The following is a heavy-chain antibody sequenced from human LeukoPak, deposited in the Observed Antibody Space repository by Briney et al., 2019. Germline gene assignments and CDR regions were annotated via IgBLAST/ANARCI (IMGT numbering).Heavy chain of an antibody. J-gene: IGHJ4*02. Sequence: SETLSLTCTVSGGSISSGDYYWSWIRQPPGKGLEWIGYIYYSGSTYYNPSLKSRVTISVDTSKNQFSLKLSSVTAADTAVYYCARASGYYSTPFDYWGQGTLVTVSS. D-gene: IGHD3-3*01. CDR1: GGSISSGDYY. V-gene: IGHV4-30-4*01. CDR2: IYYSGST. CDR3: ARASGYYSTPFDY.